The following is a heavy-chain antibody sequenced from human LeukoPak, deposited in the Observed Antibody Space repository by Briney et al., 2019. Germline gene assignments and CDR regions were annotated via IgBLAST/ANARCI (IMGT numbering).Heavy chain of an antibody. J-gene: IGHJ3*02. CDR1: GYSSTSYW. V-gene: IGHV5-51*01. CDR3: ARLGCRSTSCPKDAFDI. Sequence: GESLKISCKGSGYSSTSYWIGWGRQMPGKCLEGMGIIYPVDSETRYSPSIQDQVTISADVSINTAYLQWSSLKASDTARYYCARLGCRSTSCPKDAFDIWGQGTMVTVSS. CDR2: IYPVDSET. D-gene: IGHD2-2*01.